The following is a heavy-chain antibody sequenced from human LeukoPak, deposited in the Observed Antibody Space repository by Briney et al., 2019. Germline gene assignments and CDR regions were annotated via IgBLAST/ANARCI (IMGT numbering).Heavy chain of an antibody. CDR1: GGSISSYY. CDR3: AILTSMYGEGDY. J-gene: IGHJ4*02. D-gene: IGHD4-17*01. V-gene: IGHV4-4*07. Sequence: MTSETLSLTRTVSGGSISSYYWSWIRQPAGKGLEWIGRIYTSGSTNYNPSLKSRVTMSVDTSKNQFSLKLSSVTAADTAVYYCAILTSMYGEGDYWGQGTLVTVSS. CDR2: IYTSGST.